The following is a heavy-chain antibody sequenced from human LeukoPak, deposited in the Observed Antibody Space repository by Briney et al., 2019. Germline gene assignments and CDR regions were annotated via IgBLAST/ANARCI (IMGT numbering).Heavy chain of an antibody. J-gene: IGHJ4*02. CDR2: IKQDGSEK. CDR1: GFTFSIYW. V-gene: IGHV3-7*01. Sequence: PGGSLRLSCAASGFTFSIYWMSWVRQAPGKGLEWVANIKQDGSEKYYVDSVKGRFTISRDNAKNSLYLQMNSLRAEDTAVYYCARDKSDTFDSWGQGTLVTVSS. CDR3: ARDKSDTFDS.